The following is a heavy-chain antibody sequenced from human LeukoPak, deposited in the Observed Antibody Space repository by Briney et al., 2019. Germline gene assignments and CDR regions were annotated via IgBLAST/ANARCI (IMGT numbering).Heavy chain of an antibody. D-gene: IGHD3-10*01. J-gene: IGHJ4*02. CDR2: VDPVDGET. CDR3: ATGGSGRPTSPRY. V-gene: IGHV1-69-2*01. Sequence: ASGTLSCKASGSPFTDSYMDWAQQAPGKGLEWTGRVDPVDGETIYAEKFQGRVTITADTSTDTAYMELSSLRSEGTAVYYCATGGSGRPTSPRYWGQGTLVTVPS. CDR1: GSPFTDSY.